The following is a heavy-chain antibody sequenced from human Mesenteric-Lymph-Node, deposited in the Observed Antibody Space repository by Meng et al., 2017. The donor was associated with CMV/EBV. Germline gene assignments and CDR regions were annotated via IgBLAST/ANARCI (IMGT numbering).Heavy chain of an antibody. D-gene: IGHD6-13*01. CDR3: AHSSGIAAAGPFYFDY. Sequence: QITLKESGPTLVKPTQTLTLTCTFSGFSLSTSGVGVGWIRQPPGKALEWLALNYWDDDKRYSPSLKSRLTINKDTSKNQVVLTMTNMDPVDTATYYCAHSSGIAAAGPFYFDYWGQGTLVTVSS. J-gene: IGHJ4*02. CDR2: NYWDDDK. V-gene: IGHV2-5*02. CDR1: GFSLSTSGVG.